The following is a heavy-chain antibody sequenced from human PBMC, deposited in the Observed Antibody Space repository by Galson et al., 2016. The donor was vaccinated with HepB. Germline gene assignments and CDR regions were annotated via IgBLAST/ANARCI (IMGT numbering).Heavy chain of an antibody. D-gene: IGHD2-21*01. V-gene: IGHV3-74*01. Sequence: SLRLSCAASGFTFNHYWMNWVRQAPRKGLVWVSRINGDGSSTDYADSVKGRFTISRDNAKNTVYLQMKSLTAADTAGYYCARGEFRLLRLRVFDIWGQGTMATVSS. J-gene: IGHJ3*02. CDR3: ARGEFRLLRLRVFDI. CDR2: INGDGSST. CDR1: GFTFNHYW.